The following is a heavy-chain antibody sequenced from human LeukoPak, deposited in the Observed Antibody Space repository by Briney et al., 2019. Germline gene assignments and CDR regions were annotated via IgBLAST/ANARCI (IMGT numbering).Heavy chain of an antibody. CDR2: IYSGGST. V-gene: IGHV3-66*01. D-gene: IGHD7-27*01. J-gene: IGHJ4*02. CDR1: GFTVSSNY. Sequence: GGSLRPSCAASGFTVSSNYMSWVRQAPGKGLEWVAAIYSGGSTYYADSVKGRFTMSRDKSNNTLHLQMNSLRAEDTAVYYCARVSGESPPSDNWGQGTLVTVSP. CDR3: ARVSGESPPSDN.